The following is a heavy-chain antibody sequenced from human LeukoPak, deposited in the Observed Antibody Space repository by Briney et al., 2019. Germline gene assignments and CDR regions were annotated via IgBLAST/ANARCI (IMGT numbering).Heavy chain of an antibody. Sequence: GESLKISCKGSGYRFSSYWIGWVRQMPGQGLEWMGIIQPGDSDTRYSPSFQGQVTISVDESISTAYLQWSSLKASDTAMYYCARHVKEWLADYWGQGTLVTVSS. CDR2: IQPGDSDT. D-gene: IGHD6-19*01. CDR3: ARHVKEWLADY. CDR1: GYRFSSYW. V-gene: IGHV5-51*01. J-gene: IGHJ4*02.